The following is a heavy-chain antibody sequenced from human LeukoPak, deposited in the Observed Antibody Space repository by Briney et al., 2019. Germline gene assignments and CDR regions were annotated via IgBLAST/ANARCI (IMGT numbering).Heavy chain of an antibody. D-gene: IGHD3-22*01. J-gene: IGHJ4*02. CDR2: ISAYNGNT. Sequence: ASVKVSCKASGYTFTSYGISWVRQAPGQGLEWMGWISAYNGNTNYAQKLQGRVTMTTDTSTSTAYMELRSLRSEDTAVYYCARDSLSIVVAPVDYWGQGTLVTVSS. V-gene: IGHV1-18*01. CDR1: GYTFTSYG. CDR3: ARDSLSIVVAPVDY.